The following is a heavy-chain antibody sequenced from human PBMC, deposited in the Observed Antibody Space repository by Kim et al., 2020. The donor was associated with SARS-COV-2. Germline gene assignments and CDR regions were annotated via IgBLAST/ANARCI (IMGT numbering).Heavy chain of an antibody. CDR3: ARDPYSSSYNYYGMDV. J-gene: IGHJ6*02. D-gene: IGHD6-13*01. CDR1: GFTFSSYE. V-gene: IGHV3-48*03. Sequence: GGSLRLSCAASGFTFSSYEMNWVRQAPGKGLEWVSYISSSGSTIYYADSVKGRFTISRDNAKNSLYLQMNGLRAEDTAVYYCARDPYSSSYNYYGMDVWGQGTTVTVSS. CDR2: ISSSGSTI.